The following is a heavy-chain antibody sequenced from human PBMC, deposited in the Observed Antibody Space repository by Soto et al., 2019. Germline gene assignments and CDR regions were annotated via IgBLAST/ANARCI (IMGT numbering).Heavy chain of an antibody. CDR3: ARLSHYDFWSGPDGPDY. J-gene: IGHJ4*02. D-gene: IGHD3-3*01. Sequence: SETLSLTCTVSGGSISTGSYYWSWVRQFPGKGLEQIGYIYYSRETYYNPSLKSRLAMSVDSSKNQFSLKLSSVTAADTAVYYCARLSHYDFWSGPDGPDYWGQGTLVTVSS. CDR1: GGSISTGSYY. V-gene: IGHV4-30-4*01. CDR2: IYYSRET.